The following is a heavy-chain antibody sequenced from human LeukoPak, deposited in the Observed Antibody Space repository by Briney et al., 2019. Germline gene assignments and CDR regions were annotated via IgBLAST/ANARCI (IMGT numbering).Heavy chain of an antibody. Sequence: GGSLRLSCAASGFTFSAYWMTWVRQAPGKGLEWVANIQQDGSHKHYVDSVKGRFTISRDNAKNSLYLQMNSLRAEDTAVYYCARLWGFCSGSSCYSRPYWGQGTLVTVSS. D-gene: IGHD2-15*01. V-gene: IGHV3-7*02. J-gene: IGHJ4*02. CDR3: ARLWGFCSGSSCYSRPY. CDR1: GFTFSAYW. CDR2: IQQDGSHK.